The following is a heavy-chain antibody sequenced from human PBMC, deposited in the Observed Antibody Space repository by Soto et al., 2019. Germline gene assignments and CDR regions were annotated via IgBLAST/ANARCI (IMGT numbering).Heavy chain of an antibody. J-gene: IGHJ4*02. V-gene: IGHV3-30*18. CDR2: ISYDGNNK. Sequence: QVQLVESGGGVVQPGRSLRLSCAASGFNFNSYDIHWVRQAPGKGLEWVAVISYDGNNKYYADSVKGRFTISRDNSKNTLYLQMNSLRVEDTAEYYCAKPLYISSWFYFDSWGQGTLVTVSS. CDR3: AKPLYISSWFYFDS. CDR1: GFNFNSYD. D-gene: IGHD6-13*01.